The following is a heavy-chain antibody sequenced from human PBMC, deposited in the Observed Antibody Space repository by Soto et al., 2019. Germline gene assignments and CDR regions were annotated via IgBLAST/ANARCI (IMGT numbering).Heavy chain of an antibody. CDR2: INHSGST. V-gene: IGHV4-34*01. Sequence: QVQLQQWGAGLLKPSETLSLTCAVYGGSFSGYYWSWIRQPPGKGLEWIGEINHSGSTNYNPSLKSRVTISVDTSKNQSSLKLSSVTAADTAVYYCASNLPGGPSGWYDYYYGMDVWGQGTTVTVSS. D-gene: IGHD6-19*01. CDR1: GGSFSGYY. J-gene: IGHJ6*02. CDR3: ASNLPGGPSGWYDYYYGMDV.